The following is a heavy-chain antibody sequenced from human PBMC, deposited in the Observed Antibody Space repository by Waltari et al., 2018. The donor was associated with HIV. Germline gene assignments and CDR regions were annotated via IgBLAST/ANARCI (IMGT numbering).Heavy chain of an antibody. CDR3: ARDRDYYDSSGYTCDAFDS. CDR1: ASSISSNYY. CDR2: IYRTGTT. D-gene: IGHD3-22*01. V-gene: IGHV4-38-2*02. Sequence: QVQLQESGPRLVKASETLSLTCTVSASSISSNYYWGWIRQPPGQGLQWIGSIYRTGTTYNTPTLKSRVTITADLAKNQFSLKLASVSTADTAVYYCARDRDYYDSSGYTCDAFDSWGQGTSVTVSS. J-gene: IGHJ3*02.